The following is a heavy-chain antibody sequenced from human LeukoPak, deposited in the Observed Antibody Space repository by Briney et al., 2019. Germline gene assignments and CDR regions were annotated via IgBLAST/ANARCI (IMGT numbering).Heavy chain of an antibody. CDR2: IIPIFGTA. J-gene: IGHJ3*02. CDR1: GGTFSSYA. CDR3: ASSVFYAFDI. V-gene: IGHV1-69*05. Sequence: SVKVSCKASGGTFSSYAISWVRQAPGQGLEWMGGIIPIFGTANYAQKFQGRVTITTDESTSTAYMELSSLRSEDTAVYYCASSVFYAFDIWGQGTMVTVSS.